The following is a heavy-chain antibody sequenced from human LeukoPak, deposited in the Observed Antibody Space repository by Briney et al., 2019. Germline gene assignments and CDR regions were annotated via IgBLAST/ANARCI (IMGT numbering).Heavy chain of an antibody. V-gene: IGHV1-46*01. CDR3: ARDQEGFDY. J-gene: IGHJ4*02. Sequence: ASVTVSCTASGYTFTSNYIHWVRQAPGQGLEWMGMVYPRDGSTSYAQKFQGRVTVTRDTSTSTVHMELSGLRSEDTAVYYCARDQEGFDYWGQGTLVTVSS. CDR2: VYPRDGST. CDR1: GYTFTSNY.